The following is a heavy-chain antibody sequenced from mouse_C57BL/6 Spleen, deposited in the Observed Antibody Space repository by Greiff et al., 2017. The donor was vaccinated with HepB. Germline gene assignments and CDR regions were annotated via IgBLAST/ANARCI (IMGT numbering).Heavy chain of an antibody. CDR3: ARSPIRDYAMDY. J-gene: IGHJ4*01. CDR1: GYTFTSYW. Sequence: QVQLQQPGAELVRPGTLVKLSCKASGYTFTSYWMHWVKQRPGQGLEWIGVIDPSDSYTNYNQKFKGKATLTVDTSSSTAYMQLSSLTSEDSAVYYCARSPIRDYAMDYWGQGTSVTVSS. V-gene: IGHV1-59*01. CDR2: IDPSDSYT.